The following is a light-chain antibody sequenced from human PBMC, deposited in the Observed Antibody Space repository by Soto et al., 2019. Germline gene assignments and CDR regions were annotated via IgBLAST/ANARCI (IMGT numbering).Light chain of an antibody. CDR3: QTWGTGIQV. CDR2: LNSDGSH. CDR1: SGHSSYA. Sequence: QPVLTQSPSASASLGASFKLTCTLSSGHSSYAIAWHQQQPEKGPRYLMKLNSDGSHSKGDGIPDRFSGSSSGAERYLTISSLQSEDEADYYCQTWGTGIQVFGGGTKVTVL. V-gene: IGLV4-69*01. J-gene: IGLJ2*01.